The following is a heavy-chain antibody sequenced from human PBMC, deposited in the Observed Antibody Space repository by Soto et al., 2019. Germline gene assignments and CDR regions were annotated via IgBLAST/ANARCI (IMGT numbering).Heavy chain of an antibody. V-gene: IGHV4-30-2*01. CDR2: IYHSGST. D-gene: IGHD3-22*01. J-gene: IGHJ4*02. Sequence: PSETLSLTCAVSGGSISSGGYSWSWIRQPPGKCLEWIGYIYHSGSTYYNPSLKSRVTISVDRSKNQFSLKLSSVTAADTAVYYCARDYYDSSGYGFDYWGQGTLVTVSS. CDR1: GGSISSGGYS. CDR3: ARDYYDSSGYGFDY.